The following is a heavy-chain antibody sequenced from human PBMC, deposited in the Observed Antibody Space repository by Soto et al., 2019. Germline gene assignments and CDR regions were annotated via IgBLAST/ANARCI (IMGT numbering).Heavy chain of an antibody. D-gene: IGHD6-19*01. V-gene: IGHV3-48*02. CDR1: GFTLTTYS. Sequence: GGSLRLSCAVSGFTLTTYSMNWVRQAPGKGLEWISFINKNGFTIYYADSVKGRFTISRDYAKNSLYLQMDSLRHEDTAVYYCERAAVTGTSLFDYWGLGTLVTVSS. J-gene: IGHJ4*02. CDR3: ERAAVTGTSLFDY. CDR2: INKNGFTI.